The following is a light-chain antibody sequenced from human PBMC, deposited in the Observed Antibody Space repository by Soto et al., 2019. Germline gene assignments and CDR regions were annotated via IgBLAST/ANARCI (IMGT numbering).Light chain of an antibody. CDR3: SSYENSRAPYV. V-gene: IGLV2-14*01. J-gene: IGLJ1*01. CDR1: SSDGGGYDY. Sequence: QSALTQPASVSGSPGQSITIACTGTSSDGGGYDYGSWYQQHPGKAPKVLIYEVTNRPSGISHRFSGYTSGNTASLTLSRLHVGDEADYSCSSYENSRAPYVFGTGTKVTVL. CDR2: EVT.